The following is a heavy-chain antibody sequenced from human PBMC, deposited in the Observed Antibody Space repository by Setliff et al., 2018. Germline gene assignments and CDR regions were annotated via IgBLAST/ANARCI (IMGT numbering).Heavy chain of an antibody. V-gene: IGHV1-69*13. J-gene: IGHJ6*02. CDR2: IIPIFGTA. D-gene: IGHD2-2*02. CDR1: GGTFSSYA. Sequence: SVKVSCKASGGTFSSYAISWVRQAPGQGLEWMGGIIPIFGTANYAQKFQGRVTITADESTSTAYMELSSLRSEDTAVYYCARDSRGLVPAAIEGSYYYYGMDVWGQGTTVNVSS. CDR3: ARDSRGLVPAAIEGSYYYYGMDV.